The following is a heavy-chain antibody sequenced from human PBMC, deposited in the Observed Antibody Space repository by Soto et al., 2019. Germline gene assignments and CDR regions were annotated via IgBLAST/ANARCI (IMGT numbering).Heavy chain of an antibody. CDR1: GGTFSSYA. CDR2: IIPIFGTA. J-gene: IGHJ6*02. V-gene: IGHV1-69*01. Sequence: QVQLVQSGAEVKKPGSSVKVSCKASGGTFSSYAISWLRQAPGQGLEWMGGIIPIFGTANYAQKFQGRVTITVDESTGTAYMELSSLRSEDPAVYYCASALKPWYYYYGMDFWGQGTTVTVSS. CDR3: ASALKPWYYYYGMDF.